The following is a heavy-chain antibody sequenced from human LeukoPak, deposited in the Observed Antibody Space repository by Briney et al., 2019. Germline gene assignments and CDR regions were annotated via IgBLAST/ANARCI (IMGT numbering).Heavy chain of an antibody. CDR1: GFTFSTYN. V-gene: IGHV3-21*01. D-gene: IGHD1-26*01. Sequence: GGSLRLACTVSGFTFSTYNMSWVRQAPGKGPEWVSSISTSSNYIYYADSVKGRFNIPRENAKNSLYLQMNSLRVEDADVYYCARDVGEEAPDAFDIGGQGTMLTV. J-gene: IGHJ3*02. CDR3: ARDVGEEAPDAFDI. CDR2: ISTSSNYI.